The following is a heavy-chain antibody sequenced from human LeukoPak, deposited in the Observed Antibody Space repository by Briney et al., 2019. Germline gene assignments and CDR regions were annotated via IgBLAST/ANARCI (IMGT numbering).Heavy chain of an antibody. CDR2: IYYSGST. D-gene: IGHD2-2*01. CDR3: AREGGDIVVVPAANWFDP. Sequence: SETLSLTCTVSGGSISSSSYYWGWICQPPGKGPEWIGSIYYSGSTYYNPSLKSRVTISVDTSKNQFSLKLSSVTAADTAVYYCAREGGDIVVVPAANWFDPWGQGTLVTVSS. V-gene: IGHV4-39*02. J-gene: IGHJ5*02. CDR1: GGSISSSSYY.